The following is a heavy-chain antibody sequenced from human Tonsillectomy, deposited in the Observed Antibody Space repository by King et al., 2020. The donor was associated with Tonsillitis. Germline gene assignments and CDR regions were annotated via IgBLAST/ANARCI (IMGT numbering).Heavy chain of an antibody. D-gene: IGHD6-13*01. Sequence: VQLVESGAEVKKPGASVKVSCKVSGYTLTELSMHWVRQAPGKGLEWMGYFDPEYGETIYAQKFQGRVTMTEDTSTDTAYMELSSLRSEDTAVYYCATAVKFWQQLVDYWGQGTLVTVSS. CDR3: ATAVKFWQQLVDY. J-gene: IGHJ4*02. CDR2: FDPEYGET. V-gene: IGHV1-24*01. CDR1: GYTLTELS.